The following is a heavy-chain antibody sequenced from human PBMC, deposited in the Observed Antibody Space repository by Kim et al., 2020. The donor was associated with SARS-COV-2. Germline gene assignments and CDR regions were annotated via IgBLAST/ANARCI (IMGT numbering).Heavy chain of an antibody. CDR2: ISYDGSNK. CDR3: ARGSGSGFPNWFDP. Sequence: GGSLRLSCAASGFTFSSYAMHWVRQAPGKGLEWVAVISYDGSNKYYADSVKGRFTISRDNSKNTLYLQMNSLRAEDTAVYYCARGSGSGFPNWFDPWGQGTLVTVSS. D-gene: IGHD6-19*01. V-gene: IGHV3-30*04. J-gene: IGHJ5*02. CDR1: GFTFSSYA.